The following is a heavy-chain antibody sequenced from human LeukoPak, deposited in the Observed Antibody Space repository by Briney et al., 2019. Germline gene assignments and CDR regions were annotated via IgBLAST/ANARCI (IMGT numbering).Heavy chain of an antibody. J-gene: IGHJ4*02. CDR3: AREWGTFEY. Sequence: SETLSLTCSVSGGSISSYYWSWIGQRPGNGLEGIGNIYYSGSTNYNPSPKSRVTISVDTSKNQFSLKLSSVTAADTAVYYCAREWGTFEYWGQGTLVTVSS. D-gene: IGHD1-1*01. CDR1: GGSISSYY. V-gene: IGHV4-59*01. CDR2: IYYSGST.